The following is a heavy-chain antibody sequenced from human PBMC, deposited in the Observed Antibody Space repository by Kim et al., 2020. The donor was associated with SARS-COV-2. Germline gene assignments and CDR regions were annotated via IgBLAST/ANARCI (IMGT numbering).Heavy chain of an antibody. CDR3: ARSRTTGDAEYFQY. V-gene: IGHV1-2*02. CDR2: INPNSGDT. Sequence: ASVKVSCKASGYAFTGFYMHWVRQAPGQGLEWMGWINPNSGDTNYAQKFQGRVTVTRDTSINTAYMELSSLRSDDTAVYYCARSRTTGDAEYFQYWGQGT. D-gene: IGHD7-27*01. J-gene: IGHJ1*01. CDR1: GYAFTGFY.